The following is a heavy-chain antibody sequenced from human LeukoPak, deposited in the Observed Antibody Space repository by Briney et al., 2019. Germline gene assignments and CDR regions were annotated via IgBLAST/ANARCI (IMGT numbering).Heavy chain of an antibody. CDR3: ARVAHSGPEGY. V-gene: IGHV4-34*01. Sequence: SETLSLTCAVYGGSFSGYYWSWIRQPPGKGLEWIGEINHSGSTNYNPSLKSRVTISVDTSKNQFSLKLSSVTAADTAVYYCARVAHSGPEGYWGQGTLVTVSS. D-gene: IGHD6-25*01. CDR1: GGSFSGYY. J-gene: IGHJ4*02. CDR2: INHSGST.